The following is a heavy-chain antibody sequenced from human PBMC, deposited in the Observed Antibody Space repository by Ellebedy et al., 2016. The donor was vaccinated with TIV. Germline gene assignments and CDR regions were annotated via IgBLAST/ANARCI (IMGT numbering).Heavy chain of an antibody. J-gene: IGHJ4*02. V-gene: IGHV3-21*01. Sequence: GGSLRLXCVASGFTLRSYGMNWVRQAPGKGLEWVASISTGSVYIYYADSVKGRFTVSRDNAKNSLFLQTDSLRAEDTAVYYCARWVAHSGMYSIDYWGQGALVTVSS. CDR1: GFTLRSYG. CDR3: ARWVAHSGMYSIDY. CDR2: ISTGSVYI. D-gene: IGHD1-26*01.